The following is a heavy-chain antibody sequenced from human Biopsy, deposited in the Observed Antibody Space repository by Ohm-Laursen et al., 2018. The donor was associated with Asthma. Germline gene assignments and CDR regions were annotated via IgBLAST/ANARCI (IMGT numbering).Heavy chain of an antibody. J-gene: IGHJ6*02. CDR1: GYTFNSAG. Sequence: ASVKVSCKTSGYTFNSAGITWARQAPGQGLEWMGWISVYNGNTKVAQKLQDRVTMITDTSTSTAYMEFRSLRSDDTAVYFCARAVDYSHYYGIDVWGQGTTVTVS. CDR2: ISVYNGNT. CDR3: ARAVDYSHYYGIDV. D-gene: IGHD3-10*01. V-gene: IGHV1-18*01.